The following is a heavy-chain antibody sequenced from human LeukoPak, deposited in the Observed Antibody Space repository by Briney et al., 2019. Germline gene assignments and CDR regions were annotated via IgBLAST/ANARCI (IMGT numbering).Heavy chain of an antibody. J-gene: IGHJ3*02. Sequence: PSETLSLTCTVSGDSISSAYWGWIRQSAGKGLEYIGRLYVNGSPNSNPSLKSRVTMSLDTSKNQFSLKMTSVTAADSAIYFCARMPVPIHDAFDIWGQGTAVMVSS. V-gene: IGHV4-4*07. CDR2: LYVNGSP. CDR1: GDSISSAY. CDR3: ARMPVPIHDAFDI. D-gene: IGHD2-2*01.